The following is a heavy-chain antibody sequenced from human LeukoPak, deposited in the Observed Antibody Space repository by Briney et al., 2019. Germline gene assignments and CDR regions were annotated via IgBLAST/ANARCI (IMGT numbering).Heavy chain of an antibody. CDR3: AREHDYGDYFDY. CDR1: DDSISDYY. CDR2: IYYSGST. J-gene: IGHJ4*02. V-gene: IGHV4-59*01. D-gene: IGHD4-17*01. Sequence: SETLSLTCTVSDDSISDYYRGWIRQPPGKGLEWIGYIYYSGSTNYNPSLKSRVTISVDTSKNQFSLKLSSVTAADTAVYYCAREHDYGDYFDYWGQGTLVTVSS.